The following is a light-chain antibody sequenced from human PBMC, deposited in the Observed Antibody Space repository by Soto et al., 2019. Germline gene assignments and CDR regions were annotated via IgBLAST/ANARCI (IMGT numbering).Light chain of an antibody. Sequence: QSALTQPPSASGSPGQSVTISCTGTSNDVGNYNYVSWYRQHPGKAPKLMTYEVSKRPSGVPDRFSGSKSGNTASLTVSGLQAEDEADYYCSSYAGSNGVIFGAGTKLTVL. V-gene: IGLV2-8*01. CDR1: SNDVGNYNY. J-gene: IGLJ2*01. CDR3: SSYAGSNGVI. CDR2: EVS.